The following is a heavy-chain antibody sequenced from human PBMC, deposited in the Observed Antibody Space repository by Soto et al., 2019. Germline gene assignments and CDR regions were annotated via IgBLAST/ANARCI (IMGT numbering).Heavy chain of an antibody. Sequence: QVQLVQSGAEVKKPGASVKVSCKASGYTFTSYDINWVRQASGQGLEWMGRKSPNSGNTGYAQKFQGRVTMTRDTSIRTGYMEVGSLRSECAAVYYCARGGAWFGEHYWGQGTLVTVSS. D-gene: IGHD3-10*01. V-gene: IGHV1-8*01. J-gene: IGHJ4*02. CDR3: ARGGAWFGEHY. CDR1: GYTFTSYD. CDR2: KSPNSGNT.